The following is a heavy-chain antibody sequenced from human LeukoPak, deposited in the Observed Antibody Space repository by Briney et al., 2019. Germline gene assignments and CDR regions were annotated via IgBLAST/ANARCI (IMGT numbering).Heavy chain of an antibody. CDR1: GYTFTGYY. D-gene: IGHD6-6*01. V-gene: IGHV1-2*02. J-gene: IGHJ4*02. Sequence: ASVKVSCKASGYTFTGYYMHWVRQAPGQGLEWMGWINPNSGGVNYAQNFQGRIAMTRDTSVTTAYMELTSLTSDDTAVYYCARGGVYSSSSADYWGLGTLVTVSS. CDR3: ARGGVYSSSSADY. CDR2: INPNSGGV.